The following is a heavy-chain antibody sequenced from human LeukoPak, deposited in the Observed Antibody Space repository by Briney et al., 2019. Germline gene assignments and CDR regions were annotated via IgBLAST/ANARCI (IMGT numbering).Heavy chain of an antibody. V-gene: IGHV4-59*08. Sequence: PSETLSLTCTVTGGSISSYYWSWIRQPPGKGLEWIGYIYYSGSTNYNPSLKSGVTISVGTSKNKFSLKLSSVTDADTAVYYCARHYYDSSGYYYAFDYWGQGTLVTVSS. J-gene: IGHJ4*02. CDR3: ARHYYDSSGYYYAFDY. D-gene: IGHD3-22*01. CDR1: GGSISSYY. CDR2: IYYSGST.